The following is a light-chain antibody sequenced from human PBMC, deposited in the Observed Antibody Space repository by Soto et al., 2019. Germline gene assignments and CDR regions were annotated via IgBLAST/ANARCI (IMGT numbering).Light chain of an antibody. CDR3: QQANSMPLT. CDR2: AGS. Sequence: DIQMTQSPSSVSASVGDRVTITCRASQDISNWLAWYQQKPGEAPKLLIYAGSTLQGGVPSRFSGSGSVTDFTLTINSLQPEDFATYYCQQANSMPLTFGGGTTVEIK. J-gene: IGKJ4*01. CDR1: QDISNW. V-gene: IGKV1-12*01.